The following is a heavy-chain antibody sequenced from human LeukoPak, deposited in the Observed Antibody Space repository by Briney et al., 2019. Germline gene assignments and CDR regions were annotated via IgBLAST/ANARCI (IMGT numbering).Heavy chain of an antibody. D-gene: IGHD2-15*01. Sequence: PGGSLRLSCAASGFTFNTYWFHWVRQAPGKGLVWVSRIDNDGSDTIYADPVRGRFTISRDNAKSTLYLQLNSLNAEDTAVYYCARGGYDHGFDIWGPGTMVTVSS. J-gene: IGHJ3*02. CDR2: IDNDGSDT. CDR1: GFTFNTYW. CDR3: ARGGYDHGFDI. V-gene: IGHV3-74*01.